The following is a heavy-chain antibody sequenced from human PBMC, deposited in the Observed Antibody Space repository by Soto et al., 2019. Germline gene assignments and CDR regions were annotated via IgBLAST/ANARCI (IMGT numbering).Heavy chain of an antibody. Sequence: PSETLSLTCTVSGGSISSYYWSWIRQPAGKGLEWIGRIYASGSTNYNPSLKSRVTMSVDTSKNQFPLKLSSVTAADTAVYYCARDPARYYYGMDVWGQGTTVTVSS. CDR1: GGSISSYY. CDR3: ARDPARYYYGMDV. J-gene: IGHJ6*02. CDR2: IYASGST. V-gene: IGHV4-4*07.